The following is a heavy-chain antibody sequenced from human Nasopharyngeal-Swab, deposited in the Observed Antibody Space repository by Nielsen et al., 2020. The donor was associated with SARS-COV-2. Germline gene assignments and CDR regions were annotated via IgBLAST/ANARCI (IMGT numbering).Heavy chain of an antibody. CDR2: ISSSSSYI. J-gene: IGHJ6*04. D-gene: IGHD3-3*01. CDR1: GLTFNNYN. CDR3: ARDGLDYDFWSAYFMDV. V-gene: IGHV3-21*01. Sequence: GESLKISCAASGLTFNNYNFNWVRQAPGKGPEWVSSISSSSSYIYYADSVKGRFTISRDNAKNSLYLQMNSLRAEDTAVYYCARDGLDYDFWSAYFMDVWGKGTTVTVSS.